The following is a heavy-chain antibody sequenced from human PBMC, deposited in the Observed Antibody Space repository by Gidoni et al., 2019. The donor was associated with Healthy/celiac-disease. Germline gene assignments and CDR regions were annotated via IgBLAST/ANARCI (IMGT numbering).Heavy chain of an antibody. CDR2: INHSGST. CDR3: ARGLPVVYSYGYRVFYGMDV. V-gene: IGHV4-34*01. CDR1: GGSFSGYY. Sequence: QVQLQQWGAGLLKPSETLSLTCAVYGGSFSGYYWSWIRQPPGKGLEWIGEINHSGSTNYNPSLKSRVTISVDTSKNQFSLKLSSVTAADTAVYYCARGLPVVYSYGYRVFYGMDVWGQGTTVTVSS. D-gene: IGHD5-18*01. J-gene: IGHJ6*02.